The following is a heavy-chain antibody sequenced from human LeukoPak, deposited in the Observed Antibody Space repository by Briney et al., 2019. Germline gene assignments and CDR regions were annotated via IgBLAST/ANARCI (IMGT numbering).Heavy chain of an antibody. V-gene: IGHV1-2*06. CDR3: ARDLGDNYYDSSGYYYEDY. Sequence: ASVKVSCKASGYTFTGYYMHWVRQAPGQGLEWMGRINPNSGGTNYEQKFQGRVTMTRDTSISTAYMELSRLRSDDTAVYYCARDLGDNYYDSSGYYYEDYWGQGTLVTVSS. J-gene: IGHJ4*02. CDR2: INPNSGGT. D-gene: IGHD3-22*01. CDR1: GYTFTGYY.